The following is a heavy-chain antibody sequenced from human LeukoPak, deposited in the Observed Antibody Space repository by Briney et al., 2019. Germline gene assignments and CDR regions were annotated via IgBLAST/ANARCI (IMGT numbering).Heavy chain of an antibody. Sequence: PTATLSLICGVSGGSISSTDWWTWIRQPPGKGLEWIGEVHLDGRTNYNPSLESRLTMSVDLSENRISLKLTSVTAADTAVYYCAREGGFYLPLDYTGQGTLVTVSS. J-gene: IGHJ4*02. CDR1: GGSISSTDW. CDR3: AREGGFYLPLDY. CDR2: VHLDGRT. D-gene: IGHD3-3*01. V-gene: IGHV4-4*02.